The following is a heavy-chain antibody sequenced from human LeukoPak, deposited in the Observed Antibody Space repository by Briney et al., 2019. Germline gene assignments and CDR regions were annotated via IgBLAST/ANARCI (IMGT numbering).Heavy chain of an antibody. V-gene: IGHV4-61*02. J-gene: IGHJ6*03. CDR2: IYTSGST. CDR1: GDSISSNNYY. CDR3: ARETRLVTTPSYYYYMDV. Sequence: PSETLSLTCSVSGDSISSNNYYWGWIRQPAGKGLEWIGRIYTSGSTNYNPSLKSRVTMSVDTSKNQFSLKLSSVTAADTAVYYCARETRLVTTPSYYYYMDVWGKGTTVTISS. D-gene: IGHD4-17*01.